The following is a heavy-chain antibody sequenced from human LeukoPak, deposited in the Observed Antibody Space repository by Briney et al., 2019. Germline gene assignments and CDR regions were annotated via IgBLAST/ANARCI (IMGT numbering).Heavy chain of an antibody. J-gene: IGHJ4*02. CDR3: ASRKLGNDY. CDR1: GGSFSSYY. CDR2: IDHSGST. Sequence: SETLSLTCTVSGGSFSSYYWTWIRQPPGKGLEWIGYIDHSGSTNYNPSLKSRVSISSDTSKNQFSLELSSVTAADTAVYYCASRKLGNDYWGQGTLVTVSS. D-gene: IGHD7-27*01. V-gene: IGHV4-59*01.